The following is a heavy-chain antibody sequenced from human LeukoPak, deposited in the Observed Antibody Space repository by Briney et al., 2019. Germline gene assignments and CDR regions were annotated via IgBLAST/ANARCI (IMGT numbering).Heavy chain of an antibody. Sequence: GGSLRLSCATSGFTFSSYWMHWVRQAPGKGLVWVSRINSDGSTTSYADSEKGRFTISRDNAKNTLYLQMNSLRVEDTAVYYCARAKISGWSLDAFDIWGQGTMITVSS. CDR3: ARAKISGWSLDAFDI. J-gene: IGHJ3*02. V-gene: IGHV3-74*01. D-gene: IGHD6-19*01. CDR1: GFTFSSYW. CDR2: INSDGSTT.